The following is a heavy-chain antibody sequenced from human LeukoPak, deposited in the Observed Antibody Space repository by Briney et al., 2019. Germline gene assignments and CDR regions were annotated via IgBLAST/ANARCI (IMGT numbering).Heavy chain of an antibody. CDR1: GCSISSGGYY. J-gene: IGHJ4*02. V-gene: IGHV4-31*03. CDR2: IYYSGST. CDR3: ARGYCSGGSCYSGLFDY. Sequence: SQTLSLTCTVSGCSISSGGYYWSWLRQRPGKGLEWIGYIYYSGSTYYNPSLQSRVTISVDTSKNQFSLKLSSVTAADTAVYYCARGYCSGGSCYSGLFDYWGQGTLVTVSS. D-gene: IGHD2-15*01.